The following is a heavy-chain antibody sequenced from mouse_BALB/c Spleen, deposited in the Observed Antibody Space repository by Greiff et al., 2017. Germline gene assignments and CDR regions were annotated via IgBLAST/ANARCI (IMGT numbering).Heavy chain of an antibody. CDR3: ARGGYDGGFDY. D-gene: IGHD2-2*01. V-gene: IGHV1-87*01. Sequence: QVQLKESGAELARPGASVKLSCKASGYTFTSYWMQWVKQRPGQGLDWIGAIYPGDGDTRYTQKFKGKATLTADKSSSTAYMQLSSLASEDSAVYYCARGGYDGGFDYWGQGTTLTVSS. CDR1: GYTFTSYW. J-gene: IGHJ2*01. CDR2: IYPGDGDT.